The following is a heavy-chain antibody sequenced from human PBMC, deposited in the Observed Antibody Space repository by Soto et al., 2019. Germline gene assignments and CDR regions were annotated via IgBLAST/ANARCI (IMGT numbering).Heavy chain of an antibody. CDR2: ISGSGGST. V-gene: IGHV3-23*01. D-gene: IGHD3-22*01. J-gene: IGHJ4*02. Sequence: LRLSCAASGFTFSSYAMTWVRQAPGKGLEWVSGISGSGGSTYYADSVKGRFTISRDNSKNTLFLEMNSLRAEDTAVYYCAKAPTYYYDSKPAPFDYWGQGTLVTVSS. CDR1: GFTFSSYA. CDR3: AKAPTYYYDSKPAPFDY.